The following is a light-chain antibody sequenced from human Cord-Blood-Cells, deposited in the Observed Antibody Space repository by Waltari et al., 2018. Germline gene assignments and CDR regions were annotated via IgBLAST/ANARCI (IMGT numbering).Light chain of an antibody. V-gene: IGKV1-5*03. CDR3: QQYNSYSPWT. Sequence: DIQMTQSPSTLSASVGARVTITCRASQSISSWLAWYQPKPGKAPKLLIYKASSLESGVPSRFSGSGSGTEFTLTISSLQPDDFATYYCQQYNSYSPWTFGQGTKVEIK. CDR2: KAS. J-gene: IGKJ1*01. CDR1: QSISSW.